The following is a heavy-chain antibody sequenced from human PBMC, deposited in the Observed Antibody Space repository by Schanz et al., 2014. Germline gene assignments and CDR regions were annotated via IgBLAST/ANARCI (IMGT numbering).Heavy chain of an antibody. CDR3: ARDQSPYTNSSDVRYFDY. CDR2: ISAYNGNT. D-gene: IGHD6-6*01. CDR1: GYAFTTYG. V-gene: IGHV1-18*01. Sequence: QVQLVQSGAEVKKPGASVRVSCKVSGYAFTTYGISWVRQAPGQGPEFMGWISAYNGNTNYAQKLQGRVTMTTDTSTSTAYMDLRSLRSDDTAVYYCARDQSPYTNSSDVRYFDYWGRGTLVTVSS. J-gene: IGHJ4*02.